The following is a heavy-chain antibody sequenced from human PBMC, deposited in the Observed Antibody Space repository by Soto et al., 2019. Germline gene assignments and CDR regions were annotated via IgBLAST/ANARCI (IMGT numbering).Heavy chain of an antibody. Sequence: GGSLRLSCAASGFTFSSYGMHWVRQAPGKGLEWVAVIWYDGSNKYYADSVKGRFTISRDNSKNTLYLQMNSLRAEDTAVYYCARDLGRDDAFDIWGQGTMVTVSS. CDR2: IWYDGSNK. CDR1: GFTFSSYG. CDR3: ARDLGRDDAFDI. V-gene: IGHV3-33*01. J-gene: IGHJ3*02.